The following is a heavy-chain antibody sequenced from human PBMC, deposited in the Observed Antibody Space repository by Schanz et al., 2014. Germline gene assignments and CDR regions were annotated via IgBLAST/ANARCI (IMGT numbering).Heavy chain of an antibody. D-gene: IGHD5-12*01. CDR2: IDRDGSRT. J-gene: IGHJ5*02. CDR1: GFSFSDYS. Sequence: EVQLVESGGGLVKPGGSLRLSCAASGFSFSDYSMSWVRQAPGKGLEWVSRIDRDGSRTNYADSVKGRFTISRDNAKXTVYLQMNRLRDADTALYYCAKDLNRVATAPQSWGQGTLVTVSS. V-gene: IGHV3-74*01. CDR3: AKDLNRVATAPQS.